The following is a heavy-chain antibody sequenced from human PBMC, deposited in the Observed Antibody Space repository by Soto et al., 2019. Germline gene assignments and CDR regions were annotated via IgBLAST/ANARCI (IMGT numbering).Heavy chain of an antibody. Sequence: GESLKISCKGSGYSFTSYWIGWVRQMPGKGLEWMGIIYPGDSDTRYSPSFQGQVTISADKSISTAYLQWSSLKASDTAMYYCARRAYGTGTSYGYYYYMDVWGKGTTVTVSS. CDR1: GYSFTSYW. D-gene: IGHD1-1*01. CDR2: IYPGDSDT. CDR3: ARRAYGTGTSYGYYYYMDV. J-gene: IGHJ6*03. V-gene: IGHV5-51*01.